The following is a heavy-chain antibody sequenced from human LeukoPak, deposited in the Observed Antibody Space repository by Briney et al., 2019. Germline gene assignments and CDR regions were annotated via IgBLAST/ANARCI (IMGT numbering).Heavy chain of an antibody. V-gene: IGHV3-23*01. D-gene: IGHD3-22*01. CDR1: GFTFSSYA. J-gene: IGHJ4*02. CDR2: ISGSGGST. Sequence: GGSLRLSCAASGFTFSSYAMSWVRQAPGKGLEWVSAISGSGGSTFYADSVKGRFTISRDNSKNTLYLQMNSLRAEDTAVYYCARSALPFYYYDSSGYYFDYWGQGTLVTVSS. CDR3: ARSALPFYYYDSSGYYFDY.